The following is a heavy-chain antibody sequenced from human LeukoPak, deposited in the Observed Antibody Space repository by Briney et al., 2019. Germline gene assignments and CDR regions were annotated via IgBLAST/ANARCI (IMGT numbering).Heavy chain of an antibody. J-gene: IGHJ2*01. CDR3: ARVDYYDSSGSRSYYFDL. Sequence: GASVKVSCKASGYTFTSYGISWVRQAPGQGLEWMGWISAYNGNTNYAQKLQGRVTMTTDTSTSTAYMELRSLRSDDTAVYYCARVDYYDSSGSRSYYFDLWGRGTLVTVSS. CDR2: ISAYNGNT. D-gene: IGHD3-22*01. V-gene: IGHV1-18*01. CDR1: GYTFTSYG.